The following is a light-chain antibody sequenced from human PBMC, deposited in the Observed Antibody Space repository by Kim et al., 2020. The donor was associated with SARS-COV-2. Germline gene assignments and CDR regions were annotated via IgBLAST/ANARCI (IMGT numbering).Light chain of an antibody. J-gene: IGLJ1*01. CDR3: CSYADTGTLYV. Sequence: QSASVSGSPGQSITISCTGTSSDVGNYNLVSWYQQHPGKAPKLMIFEVSKRPSGVSNRFSGSKSGNTASLTISGLQAEDEADYYCCSYADTGTLYVFGTGTKVTVL. CDR1: SSDVGNYNL. V-gene: IGLV2-23*02. CDR2: EVS.